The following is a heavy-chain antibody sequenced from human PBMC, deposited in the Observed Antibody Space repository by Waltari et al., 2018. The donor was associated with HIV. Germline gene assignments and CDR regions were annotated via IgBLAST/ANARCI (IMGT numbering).Heavy chain of an antibody. Sequence: QIQLQESGPGLVKPSEPLSLTCRVSGGSISSYYRGWIRQPGGKGPEWIGRIYPRGSTNYSPSLKSRVTLSVDTSKYQFSLKLMSVIAADTAMYYCARGAGELQGRAFDYWGQGTLVTVAS. D-gene: IGHD1-7*01. J-gene: IGHJ4*02. V-gene: IGHV4-4*07. CDR1: GGSISSYY. CDR2: IYPRGST. CDR3: ARGAGELQGRAFDY.